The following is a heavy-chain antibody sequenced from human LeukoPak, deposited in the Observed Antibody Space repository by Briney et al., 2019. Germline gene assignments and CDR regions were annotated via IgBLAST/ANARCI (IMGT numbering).Heavy chain of an antibody. V-gene: IGHV3-30*18. D-gene: IGHD2-15*01. Sequence: GRSLRLSCAASGFTFSSYGMHWVRQAPGKGLEWVAVISYDGSNKYYADSVKGRFTISRDNSKNTLYLQMNSLRAEDTAVYYCAKDLGYCSGGSCYSGYYYGMDVWGQGTTVTISS. CDR1: GFTFSSYG. CDR3: AKDLGYCSGGSCYSGYYYGMDV. J-gene: IGHJ6*02. CDR2: ISYDGSNK.